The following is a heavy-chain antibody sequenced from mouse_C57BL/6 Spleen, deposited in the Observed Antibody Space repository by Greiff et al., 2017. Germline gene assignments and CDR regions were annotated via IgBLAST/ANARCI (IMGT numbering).Heavy chain of an antibody. V-gene: IGHV5-4*01. CDR2: ISDGGSYT. CDR1: GFTFSSYS. D-gene: IGHD1-1*01. CDR3: ASLRAY. J-gene: IGHJ3*01. Sequence: EVQGVESGGGLVKPGGSLKLSCAASGFTFSSYSMSWVRQTPEKRLEWVATISDGGSYTYYPDNVKGRFTISRDNAKNNLYLQMSHLKSEDTAMYYCASLRAYWGQGTLVTVSA.